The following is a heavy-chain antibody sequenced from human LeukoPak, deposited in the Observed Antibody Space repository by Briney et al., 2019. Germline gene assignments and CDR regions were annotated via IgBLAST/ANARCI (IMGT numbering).Heavy chain of an antibody. J-gene: IGHJ4*02. D-gene: IGHD7-27*01. Sequence: SETLSLTCTVSGGSISSGGYYWSWIRQPPGKGLEWIGYIYHSGSTYYNPSLKSRVTISVDTSKNQFSLKLSSVTAADTAVYYCARDPNWGANFDYWGQGTLVTVSS. CDR3: ARDPNWGANFDY. V-gene: IGHV4-30-2*01. CDR2: IYHSGST. CDR1: GGSISSGGYY.